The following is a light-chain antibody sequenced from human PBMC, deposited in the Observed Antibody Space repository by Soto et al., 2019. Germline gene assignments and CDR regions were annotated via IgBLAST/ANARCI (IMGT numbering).Light chain of an antibody. Sequence: IVMTQSPASLSASPGDGVTLSCGASQSVCSHLAWYQQKPGHPPRLLIYGASKLPTGIPARFSGSGFGTDSTLTISRLQSEDFAVYCCQEYKNRPIFGQGTRVEIK. CDR1: QSVCSH. CDR3: QEYKNRPI. J-gene: IGKJ5*01. V-gene: IGKV3-15*01. CDR2: GAS.